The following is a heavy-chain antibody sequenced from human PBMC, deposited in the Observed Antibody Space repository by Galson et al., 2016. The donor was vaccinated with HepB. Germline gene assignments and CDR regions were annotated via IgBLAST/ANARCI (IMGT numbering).Heavy chain of an antibody. CDR3: ARDGGVKVGGDY. V-gene: IGHV3-21*01. CDR2: ISSSSSYI. CDR1: GLTFNRYT. Sequence: SLRLSCATSGLTFNRYTMNWVRQAPGKGLEWVAYISSSSSYIYYADSVKGRFTISRDNAKKSLYLQMNSRRAEDTAVYYCARDGGVKVGGDYWGQGTLVTVSS. J-gene: IGHJ4*02. D-gene: IGHD3-16*01.